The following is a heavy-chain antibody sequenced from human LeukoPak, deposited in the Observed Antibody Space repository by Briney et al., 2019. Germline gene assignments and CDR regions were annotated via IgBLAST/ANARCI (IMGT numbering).Heavy chain of an antibody. CDR2: IYYSGST. Sequence: SETLSPTCTVSGGSISSSSYYWGWIRQPPGKGLEWIGSIYYSGSTYYNPSLKSRVTISVDTSKNQFSLKLSSVTAADTAVYYCARLVGGNEYFQHWGQGTLVTVSS. V-gene: IGHV4-39*01. D-gene: IGHD4-23*01. CDR3: ARLVGGNEYFQH. J-gene: IGHJ1*01. CDR1: GGSISSSSYY.